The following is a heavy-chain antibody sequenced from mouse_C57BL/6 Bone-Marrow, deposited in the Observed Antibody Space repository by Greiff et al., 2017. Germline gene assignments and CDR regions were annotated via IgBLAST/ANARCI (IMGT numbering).Heavy chain of an antibody. CDR2: ISNGGGST. J-gene: IGHJ1*03. CDR3: ARLRRYFDV. CDR1: GFTFSDYY. Sequence: EVKVVESGGGLVQPGGSLKLSCAASGFTFSDYYMYWVRQTPEKRLEWVAYISNGGGSTYYPDTVKGRFTISRDNAKNTLYLQMSRLKSEDTAMYYCARLRRYFDVWGTGTTVTVSS. V-gene: IGHV5-12*01.